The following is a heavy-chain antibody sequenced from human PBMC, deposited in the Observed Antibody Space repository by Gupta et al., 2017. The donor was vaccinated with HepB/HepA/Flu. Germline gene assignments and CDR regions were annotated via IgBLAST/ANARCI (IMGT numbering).Heavy chain of an antibody. J-gene: IGHJ4*02. D-gene: IGHD3-22*01. CDR3: ARDQPYYDNSAPTVDD. Sequence: VQLVESGGGVFQPGTSLRLSCVASGFRFSTYGMHWVRKDPGKGLEWGAVIRSDGNNKYYVDAMKGRFTISRDNSKKTLYLQMDSLRVEDTAVDDCARDQPYYDNSAPTVDDWGQGTLVTVSS. V-gene: IGHV3-33*01. CDR2: IRSDGNNK. CDR1: GFRFSTYG.